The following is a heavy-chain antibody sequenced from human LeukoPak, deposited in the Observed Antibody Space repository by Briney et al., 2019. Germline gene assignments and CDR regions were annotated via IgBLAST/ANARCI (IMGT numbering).Heavy chain of an antibody. J-gene: IGHJ4*02. CDR2: MNPNSGNT. D-gene: IGHD5-18*01. V-gene: IGHV1-8*01. CDR3: ARAGGYSYGSIDY. CDR1: GYTFTSYD. Sequence: GASVKVSCKASGYTFTSYDINWERQATGQGLEWMGWMNPNSGNTGYALKFQGRVTMTRNTSISTAYMELSSLRSEDTAVYYCARAGGYSYGSIDYWGQGTLVTVSS.